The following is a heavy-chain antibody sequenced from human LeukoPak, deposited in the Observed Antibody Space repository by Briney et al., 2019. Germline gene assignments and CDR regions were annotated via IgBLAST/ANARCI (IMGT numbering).Heavy chain of an antibody. D-gene: IGHD3-22*01. V-gene: IGHV3-23*01. CDR3: AREEYYYYDSSGSADY. J-gene: IGHJ4*02. CDR2: ISGSGGST. CDR1: GFTFSSYA. Sequence: GGSLRLSCAASGFTFSSYAMSWVRQAPGKGLEWVSAISGSGGSTYYADSVKGRFTISRDNSKNSLYLQMNSLRAEDTAVYYCAREEYYYYDSSGSADYWGQGTLVTVSS.